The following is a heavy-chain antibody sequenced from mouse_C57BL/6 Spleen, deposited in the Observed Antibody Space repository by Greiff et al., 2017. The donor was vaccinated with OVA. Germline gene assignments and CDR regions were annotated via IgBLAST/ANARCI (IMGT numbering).Heavy chain of an antibody. Sequence: VQLQQPGAELVRPGSSVKLSCKASGYTFTSYWMDWVKQRPGQGLEWIGNIYPSDSETHYNQKFKDKATLTVDKSSSTAYMQLSGLTSEDSAVYYCASGDGNYVFDYWGQGTTLTVSS. J-gene: IGHJ2*01. D-gene: IGHD2-1*01. CDR1: GYTFTSYW. V-gene: IGHV1-61*01. CDR3: ASGDGNYVFDY. CDR2: IYPSDSET.